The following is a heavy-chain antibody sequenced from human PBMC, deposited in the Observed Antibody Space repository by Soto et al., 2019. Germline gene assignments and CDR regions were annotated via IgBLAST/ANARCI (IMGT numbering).Heavy chain of an antibody. CDR2: IKQDGREK. V-gene: IGHV3-7*01. Sequence: GGSLRLSCAASGFTFSSYWMSWVRQAPGKGLEWVANIKQDGREKYYVDSVKGRFTISRDNAKNSLYLQMNSLRAEDTAVYYCARDRNDCWSGYYYYYMDVWGKGTPVTVSS. D-gene: IGHD3-3*01. CDR1: GFTFSSYW. CDR3: ARDRNDCWSGYYYYYMDV. J-gene: IGHJ6*03.